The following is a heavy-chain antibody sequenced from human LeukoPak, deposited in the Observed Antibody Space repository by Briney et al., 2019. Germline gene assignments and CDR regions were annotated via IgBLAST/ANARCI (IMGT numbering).Heavy chain of an antibody. CDR1: GYTFTGYY. CDR3: ARDKRQLIPAADYGMDV. D-gene: IGHD2-2*01. Sequence: GASVKVSCKASGYTFTGYYMHWVRQAPGQGLEWMGWINPNSGGTNYAQKFQGRVTMTRDTSISTAYMELSRLRSDDTAVYYCARDKRQLIPAADYGMDVWGQGTTVTVSS. J-gene: IGHJ6*02. CDR2: INPNSGGT. V-gene: IGHV1-2*02.